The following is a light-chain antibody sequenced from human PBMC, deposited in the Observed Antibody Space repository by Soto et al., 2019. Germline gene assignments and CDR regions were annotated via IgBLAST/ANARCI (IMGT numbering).Light chain of an antibody. CDR2: KSS. J-gene: IGKJ1*01. CDR1: QSISSW. Sequence: DIQMTQSPSTLSASVGDRVTITCRASQSISSWLAWYQQKPGKAPKLLIYKSSSLESGVPSRLSGSGSGTEFNLTISSPQPDDFATYYCQHYNSYPWTFGQGTKVEIK. V-gene: IGKV1-5*03. CDR3: QHYNSYPWT.